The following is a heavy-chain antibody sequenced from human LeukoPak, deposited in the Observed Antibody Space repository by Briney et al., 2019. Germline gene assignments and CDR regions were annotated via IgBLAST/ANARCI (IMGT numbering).Heavy chain of an antibody. V-gene: IGHV3-48*03. Sequence: GGSLRLSCAASGFTFSSYEMNWVRQAPGKGLGWVSYISSSGSTIYYADSVKGRFTISRDNAKNSLYLKMNRLRAEDTAVYYCAELCITRIGGVWGKGTTVTISS. D-gene: IGHD3-10*02. CDR3: AELCITRIGGV. CDR1: GFTFSSYE. J-gene: IGHJ6*04. CDR2: ISSSGSTI.